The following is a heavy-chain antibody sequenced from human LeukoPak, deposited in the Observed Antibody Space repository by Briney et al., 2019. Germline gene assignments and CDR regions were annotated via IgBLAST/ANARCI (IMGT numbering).Heavy chain of an antibody. D-gene: IGHD3-10*01. CDR2: ISYDGGNE. J-gene: IGHJ4*02. CDR3: ARDLNGSGDY. CDR1: GFTFSGYT. V-gene: IGHV3-30-3*01. Sequence: PGKSLRLSCAASGFTFSGYTMHGVRQAPAKGLEWVAVISYDGGNEYYVDSVKGRFTISRDNSKNTLYPQMNSLRPEDTAVYYCARDLNGSGDYWGQGTLVTVSS.